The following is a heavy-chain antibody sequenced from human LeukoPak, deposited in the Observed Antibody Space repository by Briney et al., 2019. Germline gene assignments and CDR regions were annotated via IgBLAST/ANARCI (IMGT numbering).Heavy chain of an antibody. CDR3: AKDLPVTPARWGHYYYGMDV. CDR2: IAYDGSNK. Sequence: PGRSLRLSCAASGFTFSSYAMHWVRQAPGKGLEWVAVIAYDGSNKYYADSVKGRFTISRDNSKNTLYLQMNSLRAEDTAVYYCAKDLPVTPARWGHYYYGMDVWGQGTTVTVSS. CDR1: GFTFSSYA. J-gene: IGHJ6*02. D-gene: IGHD4-11*01. V-gene: IGHV3-30-3*01.